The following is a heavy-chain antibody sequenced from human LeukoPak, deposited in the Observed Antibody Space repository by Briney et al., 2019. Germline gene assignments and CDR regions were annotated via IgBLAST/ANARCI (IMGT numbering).Heavy chain of an antibody. CDR2: ISGSGGST. D-gene: IGHD6-13*01. CDR3: AKDPRIAAPKSHFDY. Sequence: PGGSLRLSCAASGFTFSSYAMSWVRQAPGKGLEWVSTISGSGGSTYYADSVKGRFTISRDNSKNTLFLQMNSLRAEDTSVYYCAKDPRIAAPKSHFDYWGQGTLVPVSS. V-gene: IGHV3-23*01. CDR1: GFTFSSYA. J-gene: IGHJ4*02.